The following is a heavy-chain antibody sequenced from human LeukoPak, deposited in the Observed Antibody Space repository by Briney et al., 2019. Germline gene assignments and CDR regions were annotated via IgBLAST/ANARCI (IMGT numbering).Heavy chain of an antibody. CDR2: IYYSGST. V-gene: IGHV4-39*01. Sequence: SETLSLTCTVSGGSISSSSYFWGWIRQPPGKGLEWIGSIYYSGSTYYNPSLKSRVTISVDTSKNQFSLKLSSVTAADTAVYYCARNLYCISSSCSSWGQGTLVTVSS. CDR1: GGSISSSSYF. CDR3: ARNLYCISSSCSS. J-gene: IGHJ5*02. D-gene: IGHD2-2*01.